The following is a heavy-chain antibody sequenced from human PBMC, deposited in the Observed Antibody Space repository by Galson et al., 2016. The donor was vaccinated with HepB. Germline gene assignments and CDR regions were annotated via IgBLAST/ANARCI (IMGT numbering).Heavy chain of an antibody. CDR2: INHIGST. V-gene: IGHV4-34*01. CDR3: ARLPYCRIDSCYSDA. Sequence: ETLSLTCAVYSGSFNNYYWSWIRQAPGRGPEWIGEINHIGSTNYKTSLKGRVTMSVDTPKKQFSLRLRSVTAADTAIYYCARLPYCRIDSCYSDAWGQGTLVTVSS. J-gene: IGHJ5*02. D-gene: IGHD2-2*01. CDR1: SGSFNNYY.